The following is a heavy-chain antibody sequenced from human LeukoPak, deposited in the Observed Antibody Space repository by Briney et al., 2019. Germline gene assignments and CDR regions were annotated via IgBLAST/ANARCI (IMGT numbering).Heavy chain of an antibody. J-gene: IGHJ4*02. CDR3: ARCTTGRTFGSLREIKRSREIDY. CDR1: GFTFSSYG. V-gene: IGHV3-23*01. CDR2: ISGSGGST. Sequence: GGSLRLSCAASGFTFSSYGMSWVRQAPGKGLEWVSAISGSGGSTYYADSVKGRFTISRDNAKNSLYLQMNSLRVEDTAVYYCARCTTGRTFGSLREIKRSREIDYWGQGTLVTVSS. D-gene: IGHD1-1*01.